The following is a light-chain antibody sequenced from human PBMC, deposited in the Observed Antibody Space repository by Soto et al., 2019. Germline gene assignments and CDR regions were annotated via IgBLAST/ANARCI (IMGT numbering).Light chain of an antibody. Sequence: EIVLTQSPGTLSLSPGEGATLSCRASQSVSYNFVAWYQQRPGKAPRLLIYGSSSRASGIPDRFSGSGSGTDFTLTISRLEPEDFAVYYCQQYCCSLLSFGGGTKVEIK. CDR2: GSS. CDR3: QQYCCSLLS. CDR1: QSVSYNF. J-gene: IGKJ4*01. V-gene: IGKV3-20*01.